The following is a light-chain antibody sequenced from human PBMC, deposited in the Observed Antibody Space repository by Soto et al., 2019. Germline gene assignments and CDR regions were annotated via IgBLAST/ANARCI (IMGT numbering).Light chain of an antibody. CDR1: QTVNNNY. Sequence: ESVLTHSPGTLSLSPGERATLSCRASQTVNNNYVAWYQQKPGQAPRLLIFRASNKATGIPDRFSGSGSGTDFTLTISRLEPEDFAVYYCQQYGSSPLWTFGQGTKVDIK. CDR2: RAS. V-gene: IGKV3-20*01. J-gene: IGKJ1*01. CDR3: QQYGSSPLWT.